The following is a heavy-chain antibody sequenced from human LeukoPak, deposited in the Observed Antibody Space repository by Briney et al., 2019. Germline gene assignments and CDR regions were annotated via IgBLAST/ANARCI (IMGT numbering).Heavy chain of an antibody. Sequence: PGGSLRLSCADSGSAFSSYTMVWVRQAPGKGLEWVSSITRSSTYIHYADSVKGRFTISRDNSKNSLYLQMNSLRTEDTALYYCAKEFLAYDAFDIWGQGTMVTVSS. V-gene: IGHV3-21*04. CDR1: GSAFSSYT. CDR3: AKEFLAYDAFDI. J-gene: IGHJ3*02. CDR2: ITRSSTYI.